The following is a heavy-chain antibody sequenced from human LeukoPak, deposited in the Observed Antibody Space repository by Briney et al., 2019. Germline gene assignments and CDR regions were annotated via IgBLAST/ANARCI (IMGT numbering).Heavy chain of an antibody. J-gene: IGHJ5*02. CDR1: GFTFSSYG. D-gene: IGHD2-2*01. CDR3: AKEAPLCSSTSCYGPNWFDP. CDR2: IRYYGSNK. V-gene: IGHV3-30*02. Sequence: GGSLRLSCAASGFTFSSYGMHWVRQAPGKGLEWVAFIRYYGSNKYYADSVKGRFTISRDNSKNTMYLQMNSLRAEDTAVYYCAKEAPLCSSTSCYGPNWFDPWGQGTLVTVSS.